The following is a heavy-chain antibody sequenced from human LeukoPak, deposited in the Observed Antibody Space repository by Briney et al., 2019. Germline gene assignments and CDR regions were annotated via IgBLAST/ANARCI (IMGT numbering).Heavy chain of an antibody. D-gene: IGHD1-26*01. Sequence: GGSLRLSCSASGFVFTIYTMYWVRQAPGKGPEYVSTISGSGNGFSIYYADSVKGRFTISRDDSKSILYLQMDGLRSEDTAVYYCVKDFGRIRGTPDSWGQGTLVTVSS. CDR1: GFVFTIYT. J-gene: IGHJ4*02. CDR3: VKDFGRIRGTPDS. V-gene: IGHV3-64D*06. CDR2: ISGSGNGFSI.